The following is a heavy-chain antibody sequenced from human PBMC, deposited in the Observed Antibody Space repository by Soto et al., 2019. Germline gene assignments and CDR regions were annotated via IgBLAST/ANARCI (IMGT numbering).Heavy chain of an antibody. J-gene: IGHJ4*02. CDR3: AKDWYYYDSGGYFPGY. V-gene: IGHV3-30-3*01. D-gene: IGHD3-22*01. CDR2: ISYDGSNK. CDR1: GFSFSDYA. Sequence: QVQLVESGGGVVQPGRSLRLACAASGFSFSDYAMHWVRQAPGKGLEWVAVISYDGSNKFYADSVKGRFTISRDNSMKTLYLQMNSLRTDDMAVYYCAKDWYYYDSGGYFPGYWGQGTLVTVSS.